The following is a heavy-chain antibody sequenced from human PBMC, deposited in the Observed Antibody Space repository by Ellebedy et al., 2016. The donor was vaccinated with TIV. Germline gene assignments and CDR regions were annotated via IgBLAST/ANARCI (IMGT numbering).Heavy chain of an antibody. CDR3: ARDPGGGGDYGANWFDP. V-gene: IGHV3-66*01. Sequence: GESLKISCAASGFTVSSYFMSWVRQAPGKGLEWVSIIYSDGGTNYTDSVQGRFTISRDTSKNTLYLQMNSLRAQDTAVYYCARDPGGGGDYGANWFDPWGQGTLVTVSS. CDR2: IYSDGGT. J-gene: IGHJ5*02. CDR1: GFTVSSYF. D-gene: IGHD4-17*01.